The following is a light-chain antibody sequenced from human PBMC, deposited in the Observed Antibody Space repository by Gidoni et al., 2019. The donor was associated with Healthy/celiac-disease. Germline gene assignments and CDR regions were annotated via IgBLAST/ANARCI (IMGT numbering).Light chain of an antibody. V-gene: IGKV1-39*01. CDR3: QQSYSTPQT. J-gene: IGKJ1*01. Sequence: DIQMTPSPSSLSASVGDRVTITCRASQSISSYLNWYQQKPGKAPKLLIYAASSLQSGVPSRFSGSGSGTDFTLTISSLQPEDFATYYCQQSYSTPQTFGQETKVEIK. CDR1: QSISSY. CDR2: AAS.